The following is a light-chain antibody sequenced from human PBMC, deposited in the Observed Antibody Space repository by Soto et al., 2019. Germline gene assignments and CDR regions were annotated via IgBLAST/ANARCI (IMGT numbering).Light chain of an antibody. J-gene: IGKJ1*01. CDR1: QNIFTW. Sequence: DIQMTQSPSTLSASVGDRVTITCRASQNIFTWLAWYQHKPGKAPKLLIYDASILESGVPSRFSGSGSGTEFTLTISSLQPDDFATYYCQQYNTYSPERTFGQGTKVEVK. V-gene: IGKV1-5*01. CDR2: DAS. CDR3: QQYNTYSPERT.